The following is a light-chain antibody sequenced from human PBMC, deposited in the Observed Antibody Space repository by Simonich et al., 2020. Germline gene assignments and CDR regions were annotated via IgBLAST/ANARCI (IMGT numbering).Light chain of an antibody. V-gene: IGKV1-33*01. CDR1: QDISNY. CDR2: DPS. J-gene: IGKJ5*01. Sequence: IQITQSPSSLSASVGDRVPITFQASQDISNYLNWYQQKPGKAPKLLIYDPSNLETGVPSTIGASRSGTYFTLTSSSLQPEDIATYYCKQYDNLPITFGQGTRLEIK. CDR3: KQYDNLPIT.